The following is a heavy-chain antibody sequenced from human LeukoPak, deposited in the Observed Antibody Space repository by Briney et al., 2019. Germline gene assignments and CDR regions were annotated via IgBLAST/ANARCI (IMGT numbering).Heavy chain of an antibody. CDR1: GGTFSSSA. CDR2: IIPALNIT. D-gene: IGHD3-22*01. V-gene: IGHV1-69*04. CDR3: ATDGTDYDSSGYYAHY. J-gene: IGHJ4*02. Sequence: SVKVSCKTSGGTFSSSAITWVRQAPGQGLEWMGRIIPALNITSYAQKFQGRVTMTEDTSTDTAYMELSSLRSEDTAVYYCATDGTDYDSSGYYAHYWGQGTLVTVSS.